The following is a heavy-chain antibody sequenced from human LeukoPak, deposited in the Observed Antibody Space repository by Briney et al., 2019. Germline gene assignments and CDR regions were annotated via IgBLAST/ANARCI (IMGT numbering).Heavy chain of an antibody. V-gene: IGHV3-23*01. Sequence: GGSLRLSCAASGFTFSTYAMSWVRQAPGKGLEWVSAISGSGDTTYYADSVKGRFTISRDNAKNSLYLQMNSLRAEDTAVYYCARVDYDILTGYLASYYMDVWGKGTTVTVSS. J-gene: IGHJ6*03. CDR1: GFTFSTYA. D-gene: IGHD3-9*01. CDR2: ISGSGDTT. CDR3: ARVDYDILTGYLASYYMDV.